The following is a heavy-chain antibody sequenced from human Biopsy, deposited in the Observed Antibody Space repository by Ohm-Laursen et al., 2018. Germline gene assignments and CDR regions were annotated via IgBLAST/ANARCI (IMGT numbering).Heavy chain of an antibody. D-gene: IGHD5-24*01. V-gene: IGHV1-46*01. CDR2: ISPSGATT. CDR3: ARAGVGSDGTDSYYYGMDV. J-gene: IGHJ6*02. CDR1: GNTFATYH. Sequence: ASVTVSCKASGNTFATYHIHWVRQAPGHGLEWMGVISPSGATTSFSQKFQGRITMARDTSTGPVYMDLNSLGSEDTAVYYCARAGVGSDGTDSYYYGMDVWGPGTTVTVSS.